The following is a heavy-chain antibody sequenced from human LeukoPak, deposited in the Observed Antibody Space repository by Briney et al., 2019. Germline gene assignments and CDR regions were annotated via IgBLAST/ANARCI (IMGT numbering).Heavy chain of an antibody. Sequence: PGGSLRLSCAASGFTFSSYGMRWVRQAPGKGLEWVPSISTSSSYIYYADSVKGRFTISRDNAKNSLYLQMNSLRAEDTAVYYCAELGITMIGGVWGKGTTVTISP. J-gene: IGHJ6*04. CDR1: GFTFSSYG. CDR2: ISTSSSYI. D-gene: IGHD3-10*02. CDR3: AELGITMIGGV. V-gene: IGHV3-21*01.